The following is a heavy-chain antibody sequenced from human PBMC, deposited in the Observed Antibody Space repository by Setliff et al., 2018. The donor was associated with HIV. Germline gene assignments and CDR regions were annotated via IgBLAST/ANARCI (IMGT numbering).Heavy chain of an antibody. CDR1: GYTFTNFA. CDR2: IIADNGDT. CDR3: ARAGAYVWGTYRYQGFDH. V-gene: IGHV1-3*01. Sequence: ASVKVSCKASGYTFTNFAIHWVRQAPGQRLEWKGWIIADNGDTKYSQKFEGRVTITRDKSASTAYMALSRLRSEVTAVYSCARAGAYVWGTYRYQGFDHWGQGTLVTVSS. D-gene: IGHD3-16*02. J-gene: IGHJ4*02.